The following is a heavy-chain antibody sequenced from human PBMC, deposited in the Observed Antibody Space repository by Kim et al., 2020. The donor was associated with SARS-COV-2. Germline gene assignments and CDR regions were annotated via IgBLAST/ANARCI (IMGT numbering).Heavy chain of an antibody. Sequence: GGSLRLSCAASGFTFSTYAMSWVRQAPGKGLEWVSTISASGGSTYYADSVEGRFTISRDNSESTLYLQLNSLRAEDTAGYYCAKDRHGTGSYYNSGLDV. J-gene: IGHJ6*01. V-gene: IGHV3-23*01. CDR1: GFTFSTYA. CDR2: ISASGGST. CDR3: AKDRHGTGSYYNSGLDV. D-gene: IGHD3-10*01.